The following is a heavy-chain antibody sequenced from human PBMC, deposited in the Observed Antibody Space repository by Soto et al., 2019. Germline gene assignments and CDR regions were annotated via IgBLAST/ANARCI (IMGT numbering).Heavy chain of an antibody. CDR2: ISYDGSNK. Sequence: QGQLVESGGGVVQPGRSLRLSCAAYGFTFSRFPMHWVRQAPGKGLEWVAVISYDGSNKYYADSVKGRFTISRDNSKNALYLQMNSLRAEDTAVYYCARERAYYFDYWGQGTLVTVSS. V-gene: IGHV3-30-3*01. CDR1: GFTFSRFP. J-gene: IGHJ4*02. CDR3: ARERAYYFDY.